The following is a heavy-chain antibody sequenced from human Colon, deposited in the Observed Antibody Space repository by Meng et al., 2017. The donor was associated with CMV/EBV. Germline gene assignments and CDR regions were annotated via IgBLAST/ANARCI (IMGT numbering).Heavy chain of an antibody. CDR2: IKQDGSEK. CDR1: GFTFGSYW. CDR3: AKDRYYGSGKDYGMDV. Sequence: GESLKISCAASGFTFGSYWMSWVRQAPGKGLEWVANIKQDGSEKSCVDSVKGRFTISRDNSNNMLFLQVNSLRADDTAVYYCAKDRYYGSGKDYGMDVWGQGTTVTVSS. J-gene: IGHJ6*02. V-gene: IGHV3-7*03. D-gene: IGHD3-10*01.